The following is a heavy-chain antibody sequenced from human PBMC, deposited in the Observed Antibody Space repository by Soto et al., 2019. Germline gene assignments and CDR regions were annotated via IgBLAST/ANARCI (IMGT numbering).Heavy chain of an antibody. Sequence: PGGSLRLSCAASGFTVSSNYMSWVRQAPGKGLEWVSVIYSGGSTYYADSVKGRFTISRHNSKNTLYLQMNSLRAEDTAVYYCARGRVEMATKIGNWFDPWGQGTLVTVSS. V-gene: IGHV3-53*04. CDR3: ARGRVEMATKIGNWFDP. CDR2: IYSGGST. D-gene: IGHD5-12*01. CDR1: GFTVSSNY. J-gene: IGHJ5*02.